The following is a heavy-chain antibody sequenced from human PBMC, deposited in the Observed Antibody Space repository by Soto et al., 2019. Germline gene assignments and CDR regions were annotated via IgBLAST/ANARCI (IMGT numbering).Heavy chain of an antibody. Sequence: EVQLLESGGGVVQPGGSLRLSCEASGFNFKKFAMGWVRQAPGEGLEWVSGISCCVGSTSYADSVKGRFTLARDDSKNTLSLHLNSLRFEATARYFCAKADGEQWMIPHLDNLGQGTLVTVS. V-gene: IGHV3-23*01. CDR3: AKADGEQWMIPHLDN. J-gene: IGHJ4*02. CDR2: ISCCVGST. CDR1: GFNFKKFA. D-gene: IGHD6-19*01.